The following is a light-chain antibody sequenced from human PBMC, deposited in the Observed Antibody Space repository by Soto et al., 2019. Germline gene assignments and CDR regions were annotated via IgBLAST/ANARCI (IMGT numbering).Light chain of an antibody. CDR2: GAS. CDR1: QTVSSAR. CDR3: HQYGSSPWT. V-gene: IGKV3-20*01. Sequence: ENVLTQSPGTLSLSPGERATLSCRASQTVSSARLAWFQQKPGQAPRLLIYGASSRAPGIPDRFSGSGSETDFTLTITRLESEDFAVYSCHQYGSSPWTFGQGTKVEIK. J-gene: IGKJ1*01.